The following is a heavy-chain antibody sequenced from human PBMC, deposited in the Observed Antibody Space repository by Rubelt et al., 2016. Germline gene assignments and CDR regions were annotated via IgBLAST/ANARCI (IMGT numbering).Heavy chain of an antibody. Sequence: GGGVVQPGRSLRLSCAASGFTFSSYAMHWVRQAPGKGLEWVAVISYDGSNKYYADSVKGRFTISRDNSKNTLYLQMYSLRAEDTAVYYCAREEGGALGFDYWGQGTLVTVSS. J-gene: IGHJ4*02. D-gene: IGHD3-16*01. CDR3: AREEGGALGFDY. CDR1: GFTFSSYA. V-gene: IGHV3-30*04. CDR2: ISYDGSNK.